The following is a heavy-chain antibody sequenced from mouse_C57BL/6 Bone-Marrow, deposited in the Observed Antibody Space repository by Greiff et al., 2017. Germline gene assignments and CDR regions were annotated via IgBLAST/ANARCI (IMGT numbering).Heavy chain of an antibody. CDR3: ARGGPKGVCDN. V-gene: IGHV1-4*01. CDR1: GYPFTSYT. Sequence: QVQLQQSGAELARPGASVKMSCKASGYPFTSYTMHWVNQRPGQGLEWIGYINPSSGYTKYNQKFKDKATLTADKSSSTADMQLSSRTSEDSAGYYCARGGPKGVCDNGGQGTTRKVST. CDR2: INPSSGYT. J-gene: IGHJ2*01.